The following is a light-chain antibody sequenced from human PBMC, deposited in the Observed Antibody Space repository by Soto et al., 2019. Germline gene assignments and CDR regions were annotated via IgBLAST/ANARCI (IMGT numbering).Light chain of an antibody. V-gene: IGKV2-28*01. J-gene: IGKJ4*01. CDR3: MQALQTPT. Sequence: DIVMTQSPLSLPVTPGEPASISCRSSQSLLHRNGYNYLDWYLQKSGQSPQLLIYLGSNRASGVPDRFSGSGAGTDFTLKISRGEAEAVGVYYCMQALQTPTFGGGTKVEIK. CDR2: LGS. CDR1: QSLLHRNGYNY.